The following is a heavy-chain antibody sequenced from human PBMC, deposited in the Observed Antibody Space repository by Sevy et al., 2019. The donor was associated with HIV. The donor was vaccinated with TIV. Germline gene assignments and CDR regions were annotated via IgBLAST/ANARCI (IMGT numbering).Heavy chain of an antibody. J-gene: IGHJ4*02. V-gene: IGHV3-23*01. CDR1: GFTFSSYA. CDR2: ISGSGGST. Sequence: GGSLRLSCAASGFTFSSYAMSWVRQAPGKGLEWVSAISGSGGSTYYTDSVKGRFTISRDNSKNTLYLQMNSLRAEDTAVYYCASHARTGTTLSPRGYWGQGTLVTVSS. D-gene: IGHD1-7*01. CDR3: ASHARTGTTLSPRGY.